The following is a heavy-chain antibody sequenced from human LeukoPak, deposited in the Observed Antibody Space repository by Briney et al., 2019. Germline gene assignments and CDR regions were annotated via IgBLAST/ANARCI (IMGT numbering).Heavy chain of an antibody. J-gene: IGHJ4*02. CDR2: IKHVGSEC. CDR1: GFTFSTHW. Sequence: GGSLRLSCAASGFTFSTHWMTWVRQAPGKGPEWVANIKHVGSECYYVDSVKGRFTISRDNANNSLYLQMNSLRAEDTAVYYCVRDSVTFFDYWGQGILVTVSS. D-gene: IGHD4-17*01. CDR3: VRDSVTFFDY. V-gene: IGHV3-7*03.